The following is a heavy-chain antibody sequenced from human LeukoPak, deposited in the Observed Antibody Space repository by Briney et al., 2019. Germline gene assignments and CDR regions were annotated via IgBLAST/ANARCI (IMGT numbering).Heavy chain of an antibody. V-gene: IGHV4-30-2*01. D-gene: IGHD2-15*01. CDR1: GGSVSGGSYS. J-gene: IGHJ5*01. Sequence: SETLSLTCAVSGGSVSGGSYSWSWIRQPPGKGLEWIGYMYHSGSTYYNPSLKSRVTISIDRSKNQFSLQLSSLTAADTAVYYCARDDCSGGACFGYSDSWGQGTLVTVSS. CDR2: MYHSGST. CDR3: ARDDCSGGACFGYSDS.